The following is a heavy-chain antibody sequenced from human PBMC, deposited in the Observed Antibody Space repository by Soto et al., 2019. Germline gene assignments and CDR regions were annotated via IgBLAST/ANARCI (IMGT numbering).Heavy chain of an antibody. CDR3: ASASPFTIFGVVTPRLTYYYYMDV. CDR2: INHSGST. Sequence: KPSETLSLTCAVYGGSFSGYYWSWIRQPPGKGLEWIGEINHSGSTNYNPSLKSRVTISVDTSKNQFSLKLSSVTAADTAVYYCASASPFTIFGVVTPRLTYYYYMDVWGKGTTVTVSS. D-gene: IGHD3-3*01. J-gene: IGHJ6*03. CDR1: GGSFSGYY. V-gene: IGHV4-34*01.